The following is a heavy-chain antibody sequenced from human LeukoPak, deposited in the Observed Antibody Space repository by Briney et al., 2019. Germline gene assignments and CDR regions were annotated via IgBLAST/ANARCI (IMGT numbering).Heavy chain of an antibody. V-gene: IGHV4-34*01. D-gene: IGHD2-2*01. CDR2: INHSGST. Sequence: SETLSLTCAVYGGSFSGYYWSWIRQPPGKGLEWIGEINHSGSTNYNPSLKSRVTISVDTSKNQFSLKLSSVTAADTAVYYCARIVVVPAAMRPSRAFDIWGQGTMVTVSS. J-gene: IGHJ3*02. CDR1: GGSFSGYY. CDR3: ARIVVVPAAMRPSRAFDI.